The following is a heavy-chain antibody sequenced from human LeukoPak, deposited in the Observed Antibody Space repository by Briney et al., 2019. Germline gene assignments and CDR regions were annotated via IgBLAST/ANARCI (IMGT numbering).Heavy chain of an antibody. CDR2: IYPGDSDS. Sequence: GVSLKISCKGSGNSFTTYWIGWVRQMPGKGLEWMGIIYPGDSDSRYSPSFQGQVTFSADKSISTAYLQWSSLKASDTAMYYCARSLGRTLQWLVPDYWGQGTLVTVSS. CDR3: ARSLGRTLQWLVPDY. J-gene: IGHJ4*02. V-gene: IGHV5-51*01. CDR1: GNSFTTYW. D-gene: IGHD6-19*01.